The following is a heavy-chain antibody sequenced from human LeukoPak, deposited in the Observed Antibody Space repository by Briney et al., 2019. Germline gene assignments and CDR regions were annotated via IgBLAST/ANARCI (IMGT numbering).Heavy chain of an antibody. CDR3: AREVVTPPGHFDY. D-gene: IGHD2-21*02. Sequence: SETLSLTCTVSGGPISSYYWSWIRQPPGKGLEWIGYIYYSGSTNYNPSLKSRVTISVDTSKNQFSLKLSSVTAADTAVYYCAREVVTPPGHFDYWGQGTLVTVSS. V-gene: IGHV4-59*12. CDR2: IYYSGST. J-gene: IGHJ4*02. CDR1: GGPISSYY.